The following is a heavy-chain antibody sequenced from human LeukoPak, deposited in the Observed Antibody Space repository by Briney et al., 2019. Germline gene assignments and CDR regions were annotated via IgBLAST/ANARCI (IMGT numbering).Heavy chain of an antibody. V-gene: IGHV4-59*02. J-gene: IGHJ3*02. Sequence: SETLSLTCTVSGGSVSSYYWSWIRQPPGRGLEWIGYLPHSGSSDSNPSLKSRVTILVDTSKNQFSLKLSSVTAADTAVYYCARFDVDHACAFDIWGQGTMVTVSS. CDR3: ARFDVDHACAFDI. D-gene: IGHD1-14*01. CDR2: LPHSGSS. CDR1: GGSVSSYY.